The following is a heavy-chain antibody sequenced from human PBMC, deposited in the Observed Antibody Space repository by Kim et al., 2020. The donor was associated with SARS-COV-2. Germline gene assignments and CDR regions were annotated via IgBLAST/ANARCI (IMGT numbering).Heavy chain of an antibody. J-gene: IGHJ4*02. Sequence: ASVKVSCKASGYTFTSYGISWVRQAPGQGLEWMGWISAYNGNTNYAQKLQGRVTMTTDTSTSTAYMELRSLRSDDTAVYYCARGSYDFWSGYNHYYFDYWGQGTLVTVSS. V-gene: IGHV1-18*01. CDR2: ISAYNGNT. D-gene: IGHD3-3*01. CDR3: ARGSYDFWSGYNHYYFDY. CDR1: GYTFTSYG.